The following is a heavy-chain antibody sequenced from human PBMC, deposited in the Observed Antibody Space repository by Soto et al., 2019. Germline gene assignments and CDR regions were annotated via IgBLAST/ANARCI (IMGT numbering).Heavy chain of an antibody. Sequence: EVQLLESGGGLVQPGGSLRLSCAASGFTFSKYSMSWVRQAPGKGLEWVSAISGSGGATYYADSVKGRFTISRDNSKSTVDLQMNSLRAEDTAVYYCAKSYYYDGSGSIISHAFEMWGQGTMVTVSS. CDR1: GFTFSKYS. J-gene: IGHJ3*02. CDR3: AKSYYYDGSGSIISHAFEM. V-gene: IGHV3-23*01. D-gene: IGHD3-22*01. CDR2: ISGSGGAT.